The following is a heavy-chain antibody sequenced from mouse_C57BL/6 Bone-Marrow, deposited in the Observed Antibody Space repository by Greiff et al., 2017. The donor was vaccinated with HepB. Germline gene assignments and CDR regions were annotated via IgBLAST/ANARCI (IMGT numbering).Heavy chain of an antibody. J-gene: IGHJ4*01. CDR1: GYAFTNYL. V-gene: IGHV1-54*01. CDR3: AGGNYVAMDY. D-gene: IGHD2-1*01. Sequence: VQLVESGAELVRPGTSVKVSCKASGYAFTNYLIEWVKQRPGQGLEWIGVINPGSGGTNYNEKFKGKATLTADKSSSTAYMELRSLTSEDSAVYFCAGGNYVAMDYWGQGTSVTVSS. CDR2: INPGSGGT.